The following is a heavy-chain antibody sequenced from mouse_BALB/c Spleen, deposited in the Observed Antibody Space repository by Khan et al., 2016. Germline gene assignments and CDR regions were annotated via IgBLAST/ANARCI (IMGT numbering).Heavy chain of an antibody. J-gene: IGHJ1*01. V-gene: IGHV2-9*02. CDR2: IWAGGST. CDR3: ARDGGWYFDV. CDR1: GFSLTSYG. Sequence: QVQLKESGPGLVAPSQSLSITCTVSGFSLTSYGVHWVRQPPGKGLEWLGVIWAGGSTNYNSALMSRLSISKDNPKSQVFLKMNSLQTDDTAMYYCARDGGWYFDVWGAGTTVTVSS.